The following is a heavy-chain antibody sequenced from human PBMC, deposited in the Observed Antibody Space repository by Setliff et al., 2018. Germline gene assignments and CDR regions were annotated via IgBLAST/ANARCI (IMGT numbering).Heavy chain of an antibody. V-gene: IGHV4-4*02. CDR3: ARAHTWSLPNDNSGYPGWFDP. CDR1: GASINSLSW. CDR2: IYHDGND. Sequence: SETLSLTCTVSGASINSLSWWSWVRQPPGKGLEWIGEIYHDGNDKYTPSVHYSPSLKSRVTISIDKSNNQFSLKLTSVTAADTAVYYCARAHTWSLPNDNSGYPGWFDPWGQGTLVTVSS. D-gene: IGHD3-22*01. J-gene: IGHJ5*02.